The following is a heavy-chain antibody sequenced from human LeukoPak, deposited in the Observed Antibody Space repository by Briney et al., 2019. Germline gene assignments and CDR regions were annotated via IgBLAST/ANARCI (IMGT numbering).Heavy chain of an antibody. CDR3: ARVPGSGTGFYFGY. CDR2: IYSGGST. CDR1: GFTVSSNY. Sequence: GGSLRLSCVASGFTVSSNYITWVRQAPGKGLEWVSVIYSGGSTYYADSVKGRFTISRDNSKNTLYLQMNSLRAEDTAVYYCARVPGSGTGFYFGYWGQGTLVTVSS. J-gene: IGHJ4*02. V-gene: IGHV3-66*01. D-gene: IGHD3-10*01.